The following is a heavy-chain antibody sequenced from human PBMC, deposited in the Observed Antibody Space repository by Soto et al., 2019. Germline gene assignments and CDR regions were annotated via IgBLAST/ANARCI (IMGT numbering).Heavy chain of an antibody. V-gene: IGHV3-23*01. Sequence: EVQLLESGGDLLQPGGSLRLSCAASGFIFRNYALSWVRRAPGKGLEWVSAITGSGGNTYYADSVKGRFTISRDNSKNTLYLQMNSLRAEDTAVYYCAKAYDSSRPRYDAFDIWGQGTMVTVSS. D-gene: IGHD3-22*01. CDR3: AKAYDSSRPRYDAFDI. CDR2: ITGSGGNT. J-gene: IGHJ3*02. CDR1: GFIFRNYA.